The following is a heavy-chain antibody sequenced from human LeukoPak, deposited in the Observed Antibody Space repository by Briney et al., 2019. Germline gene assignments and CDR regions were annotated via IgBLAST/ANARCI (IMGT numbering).Heavy chain of an antibody. V-gene: IGHV4-59*01. J-gene: IGHJ3*02. Sequence: SETLSLTCTVSGGSISSYYWSWIRQPPGKGLEWIGYIYYSGSTNYNPSLKSRVTISVDTSKNQFSLKLSSVTAADTAVYYCARDSMAYYYDSSGYYLDASDIWGQGTMVTVSS. CDR2: IYYSGST. CDR1: GGSISSYY. CDR3: ARDSMAYYYDSSGYYLDASDI. D-gene: IGHD3-22*01.